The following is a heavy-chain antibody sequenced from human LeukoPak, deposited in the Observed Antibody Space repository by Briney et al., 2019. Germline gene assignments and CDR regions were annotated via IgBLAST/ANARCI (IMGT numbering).Heavy chain of an antibody. CDR2: IIPIFGTA. V-gene: IGHV1-69*06. CDR3: ASQTGGVNVFFMF. D-gene: IGHD3-3*01. J-gene: IGHJ4*02. Sequence: SVKVSCKASGYTFTSYGISWVRQAPGQGLEWMGGIIPIFGTANYAQKFQGRVTITADKSTSTAYMELSSLRSEDTAVYYCASQTGGVNVFFMFWGQGTLVTVSS. CDR1: GYTFTSYG.